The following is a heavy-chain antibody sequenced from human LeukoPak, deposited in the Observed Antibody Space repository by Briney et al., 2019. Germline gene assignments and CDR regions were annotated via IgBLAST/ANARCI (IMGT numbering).Heavy chain of an antibody. J-gene: IGHJ5*02. CDR3: ARTPGGPFDL. D-gene: IGHD4-23*01. CDR1: GFTFRSNW. V-gene: IGHV3-74*01. CDR2: VNSDGSIT. Sequence: TGGSLRLSCVGSGFTFRSNWMHWVGQTQGKGLVWVSRVNSDGSITNYADSVKGRFTISRDNAKNTLYLQMNSLRAEDTGVYYCARTPGGPFDLWGQGSLVTVSS.